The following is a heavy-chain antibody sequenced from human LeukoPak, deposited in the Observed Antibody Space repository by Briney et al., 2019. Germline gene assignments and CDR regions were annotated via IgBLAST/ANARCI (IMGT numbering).Heavy chain of an antibody. CDR2: IYYSGST. Sequence: SETLSLTCTVSGGSISSYYWSWIRQPPGKGLEWIGYIYYSGSTNYNPSLKSRVTMSVDTSKNQFSLKLSSVTAADAAVYYCARVAWGMVDYWGQGTLVTVSS. V-gene: IGHV4-59*01. J-gene: IGHJ4*02. CDR3: ARVAWGMVDY. D-gene: IGHD2-8*01. CDR1: GGSISSYY.